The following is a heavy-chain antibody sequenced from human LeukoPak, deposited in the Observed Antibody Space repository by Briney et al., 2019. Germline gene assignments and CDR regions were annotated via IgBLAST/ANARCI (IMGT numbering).Heavy chain of an antibody. Sequence: PSQTLSLTCTVSGGSISSGGYYWSWIRQHPGKGLEWIGYIYYSGSTYYNPSLKSRVTISPDTSKNQFSLNLSSVTAADTAVYYSARESDRDGYNFDYWGQGTLVTVSS. CDR1: GGSISSGGYY. J-gene: IGHJ4*02. CDR2: IYYSGST. CDR3: ARESDRDGYNFDY. V-gene: IGHV4-31*03. D-gene: IGHD5-24*01.